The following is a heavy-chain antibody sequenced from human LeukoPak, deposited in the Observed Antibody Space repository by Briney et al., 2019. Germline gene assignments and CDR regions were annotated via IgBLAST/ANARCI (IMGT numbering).Heavy chain of an antibody. CDR2: ISGSAGST. CDR3: ARARRREWELPLY. V-gene: IGHV3-23*01. D-gene: IGHD1-26*01. J-gene: IGHJ4*02. Sequence: GGSLRLSCAASGFTFSSYAMTWVRQAPGKGLEWVSVISGSAGSTYYADSVKGRFTISRDNSKNTLYLQMNSLRAEDTAVYYCARARRREWELPLYWGQGTLVTVSS. CDR1: GFTFSSYA.